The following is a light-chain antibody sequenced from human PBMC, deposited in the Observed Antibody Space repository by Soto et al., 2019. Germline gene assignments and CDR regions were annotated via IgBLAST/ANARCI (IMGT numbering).Light chain of an antibody. Sequence: QSALTQPASVSGSPGQSITISCTGTSSDVGGYDFVSWYQHRPGKAPKLIIYEVRTRPSGVSDRFSGSKSGNTASLTISGLQAEDEADYYCSSYTSDWGVFGTGTKVTVL. J-gene: IGLJ1*01. V-gene: IGLV2-14*01. CDR3: SSYTSDWGV. CDR1: SSDVGGYDF. CDR2: EVR.